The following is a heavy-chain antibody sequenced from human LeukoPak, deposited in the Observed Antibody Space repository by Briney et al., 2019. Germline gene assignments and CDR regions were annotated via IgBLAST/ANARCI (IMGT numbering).Heavy chain of an antibody. CDR1: GFTFSSYA. V-gene: IGHV3-23*01. CDR3: AKARRPSIAVAGTLFDD. Sequence: GGSLRLSCAASGFTFSSYAMSWVRQAPGKGLEWVSGISASGGSTYYADSVKGRFTISRDNSKNTLYLQMNSLRAEDTAVYYCAKARRPSIAVAGTLFDDWGQGTLVTVSS. CDR2: ISASGGST. D-gene: IGHD6-19*01. J-gene: IGHJ4*02.